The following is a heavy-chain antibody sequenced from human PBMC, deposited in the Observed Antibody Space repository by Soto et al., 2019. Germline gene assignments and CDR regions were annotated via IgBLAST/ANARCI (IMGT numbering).Heavy chain of an antibody. D-gene: IGHD3-22*01. V-gene: IGHV1-18*01. CDR3: ARDQAPVPILYYYDSSGPPGY. Sequence: ASVTVSCTSSVYTFTSYGISWVRQAPGQGLEWMGWISAYNGNTNYAQKLQGRVTMTTDTSTSTAYMELRSLRSDDTAVYYCARDQAPVPILYYYDSSGPPGYWGQGTLVTVSS. CDR2: ISAYNGNT. CDR1: VYTFTSYG. J-gene: IGHJ4*02.